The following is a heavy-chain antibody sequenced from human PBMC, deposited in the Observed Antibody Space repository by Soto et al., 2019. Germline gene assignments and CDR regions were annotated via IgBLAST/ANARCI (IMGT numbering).Heavy chain of an antibody. D-gene: IGHD3-10*01. V-gene: IGHV3-23*01. CDR1: GFSLSIND. Sequence: DVQLLASGAGLVQPGGSLRLSCAAFGFSLSINDMSWVRQAPGKGLEWVSSISGSGSRTYYADSVKGRFTISRDNSKNSLYLQMSSLRVVDTAVYYWAKYYYASGSNWFDPWGRGTLVTVSS. CDR3: AKYYYASGSNWFDP. CDR2: ISGSGSRT. J-gene: IGHJ5*02.